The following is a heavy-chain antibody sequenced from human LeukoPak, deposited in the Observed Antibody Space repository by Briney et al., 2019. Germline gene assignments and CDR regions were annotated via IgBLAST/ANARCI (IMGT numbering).Heavy chain of an antibody. D-gene: IGHD5-18*01. CDR3: ARHLNSRWIQLWLDYFDY. J-gene: IGHJ4*02. CDR1: GGSISSSSYY. V-gene: IGHV4-39*01. CDR2: IYYSGST. Sequence: SETLSLTCTVSGGSISSSSYYWGWIRQPPGKGLEWIGSIYYSGSTYYNPSLKSRVTISVDTSKNQFSLKLSSVTVADTAVYYCARHLNSRWIQLWLDYFDYWGQGTLVTVSS.